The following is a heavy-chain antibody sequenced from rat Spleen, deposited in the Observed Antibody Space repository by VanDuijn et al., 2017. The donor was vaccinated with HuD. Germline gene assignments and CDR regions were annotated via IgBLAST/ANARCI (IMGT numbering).Heavy chain of an antibody. J-gene: IGHJ3*01. Sequence: EVQLVESGGGLVQPGRSMKLSCAASGFTFSNYHMAWVRQAPTKGLEWVASISTGGGDTYYRDSVKGRFTISRDIAKSILFLEMDSLRSEDTATYYCARSDYYYSNYIPFAFWGQGTLVTVSS. V-gene: IGHV5-25*01. CDR1: GFTFSNYH. D-gene: IGHD1-2*01. CDR2: ISTGGGDT. CDR3: ARSDYYYSNYIPFAF.